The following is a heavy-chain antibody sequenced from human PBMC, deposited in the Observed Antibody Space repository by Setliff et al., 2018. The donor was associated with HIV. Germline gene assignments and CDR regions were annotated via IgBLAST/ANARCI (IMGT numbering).Heavy chain of an antibody. J-gene: IGHJ4*02. D-gene: IGHD2-2*01. CDR3: ARDTSSSY. V-gene: IGHV1-18*01. CDR1: GYTFTSYG. CDR2: ISAYNGNT. Sequence: ASVKVSCKASGYTFTSYGISWVRQAPGQGLEWVGWISAYNGNTNYAQKLQGRVTMTRDTSISTAYMELSSLGSDDTAVYFCARDTSSSYWGQGTPVTVSS.